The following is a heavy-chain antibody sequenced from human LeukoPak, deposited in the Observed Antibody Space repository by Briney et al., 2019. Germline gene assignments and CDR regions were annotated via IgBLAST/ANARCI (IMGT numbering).Heavy chain of an antibody. Sequence: ASVKVSCKASGYTFTSYGISWVRQAPGQGLEWMGWISAYNGNTSYAQKLQGRVTMTTDTSTSTAYMELRSLRSDDTAVYYCARGVRIAVAGPHDYWGQGTLVTVSS. J-gene: IGHJ4*02. CDR2: ISAYNGNT. V-gene: IGHV1-18*01. D-gene: IGHD6-19*01. CDR1: GYTFTSYG. CDR3: ARGVRIAVAGPHDY.